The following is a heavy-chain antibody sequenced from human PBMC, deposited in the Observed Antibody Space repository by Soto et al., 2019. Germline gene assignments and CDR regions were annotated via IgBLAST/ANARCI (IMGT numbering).Heavy chain of an antibody. V-gene: IGHV3-30*03. CDR1: EFSFSAYG. Sequence: QVQLVEAGVGVGRPGRSLRLSCVASEFSFSAYGLQWDRLAPGKGLQWVAVISYDGNDKYYAASVKGRFTISRDDSKNTLYLQMNGLRREDTAIYYCARRKSVTTVHYYYCIDVWGKGTTVTVSS. D-gene: IGHD4-17*01. CDR3: ARRKSVTTVHYYYCIDV. CDR2: ISYDGNDK. J-gene: IGHJ6*03.